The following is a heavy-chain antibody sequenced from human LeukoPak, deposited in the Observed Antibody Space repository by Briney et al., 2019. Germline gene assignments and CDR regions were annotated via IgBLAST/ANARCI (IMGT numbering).Heavy chain of an antibody. CDR1: GFRLCNSW. J-gene: IGHJ4*02. Sequence: GGSPRLSCAATGFRLCNSWMTWGRPAPGKRPEWFANINQDGSTKNYVDAVEGRFTISRDNAKNSLYLQMNSRRAEDTAVYYCTRDFAFQQFDYWGQGTLVTVSS. D-gene: IGHD1/OR15-1a*01. V-gene: IGHV3-7*01. CDR3: TRDFAFQQFDY. CDR2: INQDGSTK.